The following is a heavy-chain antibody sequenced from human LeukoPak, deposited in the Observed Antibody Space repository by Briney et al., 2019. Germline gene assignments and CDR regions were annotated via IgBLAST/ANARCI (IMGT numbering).Heavy chain of an antibody. Sequence: GGSLRLSCAAPGFTFSSYAMHWVRQAPGKGLEWVAVISYDGSNKYYADSVKGRFTISRDNSKNTLYLQMNSLRAEDTAVYYCARAPGAVAGTPADYWGQGTLVTVSS. CDR2: ISYDGSNK. V-gene: IGHV3-30-3*01. J-gene: IGHJ4*02. D-gene: IGHD6-19*01. CDR3: ARAPGAVAGTPADY. CDR1: GFTFSSYA.